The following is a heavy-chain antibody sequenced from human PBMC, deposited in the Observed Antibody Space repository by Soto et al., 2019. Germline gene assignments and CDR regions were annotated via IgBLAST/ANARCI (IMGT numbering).Heavy chain of an antibody. Sequence: ASVKVSCKASGYTFTSYAMHWVRQAPGQRLEWMGWINAGNGNTKYSQKFQGRVTITRDTSASTAYMELSSLRSEDTAVYYCARVRAGDFWSGYYFDYWGQGTLVTVSS. J-gene: IGHJ4*02. D-gene: IGHD3-3*01. CDR2: INAGNGNT. CDR3: ARVRAGDFWSGYYFDY. CDR1: GYTFTSYA. V-gene: IGHV1-3*01.